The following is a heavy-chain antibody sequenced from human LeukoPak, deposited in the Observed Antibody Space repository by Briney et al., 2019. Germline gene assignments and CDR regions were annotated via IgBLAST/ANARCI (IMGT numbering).Heavy chain of an antibody. Sequence: PGWAVRLSCAASGCTFSSCEMNGVRQAPGKGLEWVSYISSSGSTIYYADSVKGRFTISRDNAKNSLYLQMNSLRAEDTAVYYCARDWTAFDPWGQGTLVTVSS. V-gene: IGHV3-48*03. D-gene: IGHD3/OR15-3a*01. J-gene: IGHJ5*02. CDR2: ISSSGSTI. CDR3: ARDWTAFDP. CDR1: GCTFSSCE.